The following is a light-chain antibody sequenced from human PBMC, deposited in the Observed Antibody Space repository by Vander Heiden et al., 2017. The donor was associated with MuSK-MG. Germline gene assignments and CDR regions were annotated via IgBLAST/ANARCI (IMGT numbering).Light chain of an antibody. CDR2: GAS. V-gene: IGKV3-11*01. Sequence: EIVLTQSPATLSLSPGERATLSCRASQSVSSDLAWYQQKPGQAPRLLIYGASGGAPCIPAKFHGRGFEANFTLTISSLEPEDFAVYYCQQRSNWPRTFGGGTKVEIK. CDR3: QQRSNWPRT. CDR1: QSVSSD. J-gene: IGKJ4*01.